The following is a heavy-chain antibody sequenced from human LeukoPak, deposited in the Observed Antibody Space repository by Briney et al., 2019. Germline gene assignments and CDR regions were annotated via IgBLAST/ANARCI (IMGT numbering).Heavy chain of an antibody. CDR2: ISGSSSYI. V-gene: IGHV3-21*01. CDR1: GFTFSSYS. D-gene: IGHD5-12*01. CDR3: ARVTRGGYDGYFDY. J-gene: IGHJ4*02. Sequence: GGSLRLSCAASGFTFSSYSMNWVRQAPGKGLEWVSSISGSSSYIYYADSLKGRFTISRDNAKKSLYLQINSLRAEDTAVYYCARVTRGGYDGYFDYWGQGTLVTVSS.